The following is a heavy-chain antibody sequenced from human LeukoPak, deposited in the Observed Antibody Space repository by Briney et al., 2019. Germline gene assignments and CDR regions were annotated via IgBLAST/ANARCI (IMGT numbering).Heavy chain of an antibody. J-gene: IGHJ6*02. D-gene: IGHD3-10*02. V-gene: IGHV3-74*01. CDR2: IKNDGSST. CDR3: AKDLSSGSSIYGMDV. CDR1: GFSLSDYS. Sequence: GGSLRLSCAASGFSLSDYSMHWVRRAPGKGLVWISHIKNDGSSTSYAEIVRGRFTISRDNANNALYLQMNSLRAEDTAVYYFAKDLSSGSSIYGMDVWGQETTVPVSS.